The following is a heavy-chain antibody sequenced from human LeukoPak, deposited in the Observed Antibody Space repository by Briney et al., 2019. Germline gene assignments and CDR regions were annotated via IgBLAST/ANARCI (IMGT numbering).Heavy chain of an antibody. J-gene: IGHJ4*02. V-gene: IGHV1-24*01. CDR3: ATAGPLVRGVITTPFDY. CDR1: GYTLTELS. D-gene: IGHD3-10*01. CDR2: FDPEDGEA. Sequence: ASVKVSCKVSGYTLTELSMHGVRQAPGKGLEWMGGFDPEDGEAIYAQKFQGRVTMTEDTSTDTAYMELSSLRSEDTAVYYCATAGPLVRGVITTPFDYWGQGTLVTVSS.